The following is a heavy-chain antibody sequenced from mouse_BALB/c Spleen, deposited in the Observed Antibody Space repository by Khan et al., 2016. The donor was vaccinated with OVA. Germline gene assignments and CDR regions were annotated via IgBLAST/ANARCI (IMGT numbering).Heavy chain of an antibody. V-gene: IGHV9-3-1*01. D-gene: IGHD2-10*01. J-gene: IGHJ4*01. Sequence: QIQLVQSGPELKKPGDTVKISCKASGYTFTNYGMNWVKQAPGKGLKWMGWINTYTGEPTYADDFKGRFAFSLETSASTAYLRINNLKNEDTATYCCARPPYFSYVMVYWGQGTSVTGSS. CDR2: INTYTGEP. CDR3: ARPPYFSYVMVY. CDR1: GYTFTNYG.